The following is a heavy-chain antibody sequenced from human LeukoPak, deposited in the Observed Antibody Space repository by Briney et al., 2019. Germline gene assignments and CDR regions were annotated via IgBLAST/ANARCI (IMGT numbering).Heavy chain of an antibody. V-gene: IGHV4-39*01. Sequence: SETLSLTCTVSGGSISSSSYYWGWIRQPPGKGLEWIGSIYYSGSTYYNPSLKSRVTISVDTSKNQFSLKLSSVTAADTAVYYCAGLCSWYYNWFDPWGQGTLVTVSS. CDR3: AGLCSWYYNWFDP. D-gene: IGHD2-15*01. J-gene: IGHJ5*02. CDR2: IYYSGST. CDR1: GGSISSSSYY.